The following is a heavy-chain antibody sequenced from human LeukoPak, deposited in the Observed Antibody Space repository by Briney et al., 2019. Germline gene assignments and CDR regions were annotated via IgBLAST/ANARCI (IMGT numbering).Heavy chain of an antibody. J-gene: IGHJ5*02. CDR2: INHSGST. CDR3: ATSPRAMVRGPSDWFDP. Sequence: SETLSLTCTVSGGSISSSSYYWSWIRQPPGKGLEWIGEINHSGSTNYNPSLKSRVTISVDTSKNQFSLKLSSVTAADTAVYYCATSPRAMVRGPSDWFDPWGQGTLVTVSS. CDR1: GGSISSSSYY. D-gene: IGHD3-10*01. V-gene: IGHV4-39*07.